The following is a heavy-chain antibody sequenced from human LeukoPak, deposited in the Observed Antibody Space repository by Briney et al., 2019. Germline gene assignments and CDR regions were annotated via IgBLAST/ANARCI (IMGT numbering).Heavy chain of an antibody. CDR3: AKESWQQLFDFDY. D-gene: IGHD6-13*01. Sequence: GGSLRLSCAASGFTFSSYGMHWVRQAPGKGLEWVAVIWYDGSNKYYADSVKGRFTISRDNSKNTLYLQMNSLRAEDTAVYYCAKESWQQLFDFDYWGQGTLVTVSS. J-gene: IGHJ4*02. CDR2: IWYDGSNK. CDR1: GFTFSSYG. V-gene: IGHV3-30*02.